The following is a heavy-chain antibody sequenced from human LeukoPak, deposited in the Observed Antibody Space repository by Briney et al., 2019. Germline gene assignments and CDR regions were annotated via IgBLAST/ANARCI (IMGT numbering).Heavy chain of an antibody. CDR1: TFTFNSYY. CDR3: ARSSDDSSGYLAY. Sequence: GGSLRLSCAAYTFTFNSYYIDWVRQAPGKGLVWVSRIDSDGNITTYADSVKGRFTISRDNAKNTLYLQMNSLRAEDTAVYCCARSSDDSSGYLAYWGQGTLVTVSS. CDR2: IDSDGNIT. J-gene: IGHJ4*02. V-gene: IGHV3-74*01. D-gene: IGHD3-22*01.